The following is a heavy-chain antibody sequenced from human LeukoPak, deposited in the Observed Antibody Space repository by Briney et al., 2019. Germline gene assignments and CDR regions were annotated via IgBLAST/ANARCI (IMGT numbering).Heavy chain of an antibody. D-gene: IGHD5-12*01. CDR2: ISGSGGST. CDR1: GFTFSSYA. Sequence: GALRLSCAASGFTFSSYAMSWVRQAPGKGLEWVSAISGSGGSTYYANSVKGRFTISRDNSKNTLYLQMNSLRAEDTAVYYCAKEDIVATIWLDWGQGTLVTVSS. J-gene: IGHJ4*02. CDR3: AKEDIVATIWLD. V-gene: IGHV3-23*01.